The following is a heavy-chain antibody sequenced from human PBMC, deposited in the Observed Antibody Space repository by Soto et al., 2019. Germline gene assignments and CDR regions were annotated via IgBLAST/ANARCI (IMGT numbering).Heavy chain of an antibody. D-gene: IGHD3-22*01. CDR1: GYTFTSYG. CDR3: AREEDSSGFYYYGMDV. J-gene: IGHJ6*02. Sequence: ASVKVSCKASGYTFTSYGISWVRQAPGQGLEWMGWISAYNGNTNYAQKLQGRVTMTTDTSTSTAYMELRSLRSDDTAVYYCAREEDSSGFYYYGMDVWGQGTTVTVS. CDR2: ISAYNGNT. V-gene: IGHV1-18*04.